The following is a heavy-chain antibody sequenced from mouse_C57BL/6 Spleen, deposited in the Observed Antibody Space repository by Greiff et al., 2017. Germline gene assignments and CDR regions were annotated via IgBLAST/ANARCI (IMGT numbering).Heavy chain of an antibody. CDR1: GYTFTDYY. Sequence: VQLQQSGPVLVKPGASVKMSCKASGYTFTDYYMNWVKQSHGKSLEWIGVINPYNGGTSYNQKFKGKATLTVDKSSSTAYMELNSLTSEDSAVYYCARSGVVATSHYFDYWGQGTTLTVSS. CDR3: ARSGVVATSHYFDY. V-gene: IGHV1-19*01. D-gene: IGHD1-1*01. J-gene: IGHJ2*01. CDR2: INPYNGGT.